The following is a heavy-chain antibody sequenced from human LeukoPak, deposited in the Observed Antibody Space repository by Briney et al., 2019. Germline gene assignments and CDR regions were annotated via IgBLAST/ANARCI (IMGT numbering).Heavy chain of an antibody. CDR1: GCSISSYY. CDR3: ARGGGPGIAAAGTRYYYYIMDV. J-gene: IGHJ6*03. D-gene: IGHD6-13*01. CDR2: IYYSGST. V-gene: IGHV4-59*01. Sequence: SETLSLTCTVSGCSISSYYWSWIRQPPGKGLEWIGYIYYSGSTNYNPALKSRVTISVETSKNQFSLKLSSVTAADTAAYYCARGGGPGIAAAGTRYYYYIMDVWGKGTTVTVSS.